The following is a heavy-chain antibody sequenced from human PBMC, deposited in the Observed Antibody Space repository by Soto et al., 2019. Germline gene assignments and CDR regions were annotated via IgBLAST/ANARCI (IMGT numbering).Heavy chain of an antibody. V-gene: IGHV2-70*04. CDR2: IDWDDDK. CDR1: GFSLSTSGMR. D-gene: IGHD6-13*01. Sequence: SGPTLVNPTQTLTLTCTFSGFSLSTSGMRVSWIRQPPGKAREWLARIDWDDDKLYSTSLKTRLTISKDTSKNQVVLTMTNMDPVDTATYYCARSIVAAGNRWFDPWGQGTLVTVSS. J-gene: IGHJ5*02. CDR3: ARSIVAAGNRWFDP.